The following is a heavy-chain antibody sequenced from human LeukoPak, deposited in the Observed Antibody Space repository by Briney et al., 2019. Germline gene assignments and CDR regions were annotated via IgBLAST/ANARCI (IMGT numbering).Heavy chain of an antibody. Sequence: PSETLSLTCAVSGGSISSCCYSWSWIRQPTGMGLEWIVYIYHSGSTYYNPSLKSRVTISVDRSKNQFSLKLSSVTAADTAVYYCARDRRDGYNLYYFDYWGQGTLVTVSS. CDR2: IYHSGST. J-gene: IGHJ4*02. CDR3: ARDRRDGYNLYYFDY. V-gene: IGHV4-30-2*01. D-gene: IGHD5-24*01. CDR1: GGSISSCCYS.